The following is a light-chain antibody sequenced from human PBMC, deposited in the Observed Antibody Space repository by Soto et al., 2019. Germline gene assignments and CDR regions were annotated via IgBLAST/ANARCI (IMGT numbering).Light chain of an antibody. CDR2: GAS. CDR1: QSVSSSY. J-gene: IGKJ1*01. Sequence: EILLTQSPGTLSLSPGERVTLSCRASQSVSSSYLAWYQQKPGQAPRLLIYGASSRATGIPDRFSGSGSGTDFTLTISRLEPEDSAVYYCQQYGSSPWTF. CDR3: QQYGSSPWT. V-gene: IGKV3-20*01.